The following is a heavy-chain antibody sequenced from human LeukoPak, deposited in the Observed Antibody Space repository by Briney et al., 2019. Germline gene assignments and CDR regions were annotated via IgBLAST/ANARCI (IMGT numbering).Heavy chain of an antibody. D-gene: IGHD6-19*01. CDR2: ISSSGSTI. CDR3: ARDRAVAESSYWYFDL. J-gene: IGHJ2*01. V-gene: IGHV3-11*01. CDR1: GFTFSDYY. Sequence: AGSLRLSCAAPGFTFSDYYMSWIRQAPGRGLEWVSYISSSGSTIYYADSVKGRFTISRDNAKNSLYLQMNSLRAEDTAVYYCARDRAVAESSYWYFDLWGRGTLVTVSS.